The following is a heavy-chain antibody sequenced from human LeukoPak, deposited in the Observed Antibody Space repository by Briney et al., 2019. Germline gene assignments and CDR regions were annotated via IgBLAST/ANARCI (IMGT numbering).Heavy chain of an antibody. V-gene: IGHV1-18*01. CDR2: ISAYNGRT. CDR3: ARTPHTDHGDYASTDY. D-gene: IGHD4-17*01. Sequence: GASVKVSCKASGYTFTSYGISWVRQAPGQGLEWMGWISAYNGRTYYAQNLQGRVTMTTGTATSTAYMELRSLRSDDTAVYYCARTPHTDHGDYASTDYWGQGTLVTVSS. J-gene: IGHJ4*02. CDR1: GYTFTSYG.